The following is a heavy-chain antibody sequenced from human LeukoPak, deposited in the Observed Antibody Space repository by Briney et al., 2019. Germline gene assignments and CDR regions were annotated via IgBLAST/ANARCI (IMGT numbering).Heavy chain of an antibody. J-gene: IGHJ3*02. CDR2: ISGSGGST. Sequence: GGSLRLSCTASGFIFSNYAMSWVRQLPGKGLEWVSAISGSGGSTFYADSVQGRFTISRDNSKNTLYLQLNSLRVEDTALYYCARDKIVVVVSTTLPDIWGQGTMVTVSS. CDR3: ARDKIVVVVSTTLPDI. V-gene: IGHV3-23*01. D-gene: IGHD2-15*01. CDR1: GFIFSNYA.